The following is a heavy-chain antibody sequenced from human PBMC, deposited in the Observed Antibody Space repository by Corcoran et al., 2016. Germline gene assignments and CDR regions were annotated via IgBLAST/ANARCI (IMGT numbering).Heavy chain of an antibody. D-gene: IGHD6-19*01. V-gene: IGHV3-33*01. CDR2: IWYDGSNK. J-gene: IGHJ5*02. CDR1: GFTFSSYG. CDR3: ARASQKWWLVGSWFDP. Sequence: QVQLVESGGGVVQPGRSLRLSCAASGFTFSSYGMHWVRQAPGKGLEWVAVIWYDGSNKYYADSVKGRFTISRDNSKNTLYLQMNSLRAEDTAVYYCARASQKWWLVGSWFDPWGQGTLVTVSS.